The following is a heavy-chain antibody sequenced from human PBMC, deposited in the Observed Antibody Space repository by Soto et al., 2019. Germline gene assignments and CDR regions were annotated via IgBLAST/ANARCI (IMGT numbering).Heavy chain of an antibody. CDR2: IFYSGST. J-gene: IGHJ4*02. CDR1: GGSISSSSYY. CDR3: ARRDGGWTNFDY. Sequence: QLQLQESGPGLVKTSETLSLTCTVSGGSISSSSYYWGWIRQPPGKGLEWIGNIFYSGSTYYNPSLKSRVTISVDTSKNQFSLKLSSVTAADTAVYYCARRDGGWTNFDYWGQGTLVTVSS. D-gene: IGHD6-19*01. V-gene: IGHV4-39*01.